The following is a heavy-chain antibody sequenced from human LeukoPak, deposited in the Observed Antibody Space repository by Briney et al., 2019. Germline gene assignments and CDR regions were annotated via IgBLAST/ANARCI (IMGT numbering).Heavy chain of an antibody. J-gene: IGHJ3*02. D-gene: IGHD6-19*01. CDR3: ARFWEQQWLVHRVFAFDI. CDR2: LYYGGSA. CDR1: GGSVSSKVYS. Sequence: SESLSLTCSVSGGSVSSKVYSWVWIRQPPGQGLEWIGSLYYGGSASYNPSLKSRVTISVDTSKNQFSLKLSSVTAADTAVYYCARFWEQQWLVHRVFAFDIWGQGTMVTVSS. V-gene: IGHV4-39*07.